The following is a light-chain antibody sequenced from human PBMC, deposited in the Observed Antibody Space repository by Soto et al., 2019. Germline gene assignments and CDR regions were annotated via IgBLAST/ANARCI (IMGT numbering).Light chain of an antibody. J-gene: IGKJ1*01. CDR3: QQYGSSPT. V-gene: IGKV3-20*01. CDR2: GAS. CDR1: QRISSN. Sequence: EIVLTQSPATLSLSPGERATLSCRASQRISSNLAWYQQKPGQAPRLLIYGASSRATGIPDRFSGSGSGTDFTLTISRLEPEDFAVYYCQQYGSSPTFGQGTKVDIK.